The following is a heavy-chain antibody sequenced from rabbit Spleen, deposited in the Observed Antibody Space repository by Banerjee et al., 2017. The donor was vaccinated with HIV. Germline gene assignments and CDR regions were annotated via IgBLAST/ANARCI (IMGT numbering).Heavy chain of an antibody. J-gene: IGHJ3*01. CDR3: ARTHTDSSAYSV. CDR1: GFSLSSYY. D-gene: IGHD1-1*01. V-gene: IGHV1S69*01. Sequence: QSVEESGGRLVTPGTPLTLTCTASGFSLSSYYMSWVRQAPGKGLEWIGIRDASGSTYYAGWAKGRFTISKTSTTVALKITSPTTEDSATYFCARTHTDSSAYSVWGLGTLVTVS. CDR2: RDASGST.